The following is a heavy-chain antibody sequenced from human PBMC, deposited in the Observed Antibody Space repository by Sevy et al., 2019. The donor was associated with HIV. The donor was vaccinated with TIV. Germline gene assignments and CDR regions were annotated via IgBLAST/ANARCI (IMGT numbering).Heavy chain of an antibody. CDR2: ISSSSSYT. Sequence: GGSLRLSCAASGFTFSDYYMSWIRQAPGKGLEWVSYISSSSSYTNYADSVKGRFTISRDNAKNSLYLQMNSLRAEDTAVYYCARDGPCSGGSCYSAYWGQGTLVTVSS. D-gene: IGHD2-15*01. CDR3: ARDGPCSGGSCYSAY. J-gene: IGHJ4*02. V-gene: IGHV3-11*06. CDR1: GFTFSDYY.